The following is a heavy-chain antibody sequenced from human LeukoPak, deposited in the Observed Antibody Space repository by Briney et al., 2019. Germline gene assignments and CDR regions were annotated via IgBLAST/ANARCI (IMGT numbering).Heavy chain of an antibody. V-gene: IGHV4-34*01. D-gene: IGHD3/OR15-3a*01. CDR2: INDSGST. J-gene: IGHJ6*03. Sequence: PSETLSLTCAVYGGSFSGYYWYWIRQSPGKGLEWIGEINDSGSTNYNPSLKSRVTISVDTSKEQFSLKVSSVTAADTAVYYCAKGAMISGYYMDVWGKGTTVTVSS. CDR1: GGSFSGYY. CDR3: AKGAMISGYYMDV.